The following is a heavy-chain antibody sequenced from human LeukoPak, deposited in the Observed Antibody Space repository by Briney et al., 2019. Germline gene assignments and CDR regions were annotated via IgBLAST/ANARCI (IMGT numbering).Heavy chain of an antibody. CDR2: INSDGSST. CDR3: ARDPHRWYSGSVNGDAFDI. V-gene: IGHV3-74*01. D-gene: IGHD1-26*01. Sequence: PGGSLRLSCAASGFTFSNYWMHWVRQAPGKGLVWVSRINSDGSSTSYADSVKGRFTISRDNAKNTLYLQMNSLRAEDTAVYYCARDPHRWYSGSVNGDAFDIWGQGTMVTVSS. CDR1: GFTFSNYW. J-gene: IGHJ3*02.